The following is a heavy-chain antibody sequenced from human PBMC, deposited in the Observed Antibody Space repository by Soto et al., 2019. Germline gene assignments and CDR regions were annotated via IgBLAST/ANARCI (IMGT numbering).Heavy chain of an antibody. V-gene: IGHV4-59*01. CDR2: LYYGRSA. D-gene: IGHD3-22*01. CDR3: ALRSMAVVPEY. J-gene: IGHJ4*02. Sequence: QVQLQESGPGLVKPSETLSLTCAVSGDSISSYYCMWIRQPPGKGLESIGYLYYGRSANYNPSLMSRVTLSVDTSTNQCSLTLSSMTAAETAVYYCALRSMAVVPEYWGQGTLVTVSS. CDR1: GDSISSYY.